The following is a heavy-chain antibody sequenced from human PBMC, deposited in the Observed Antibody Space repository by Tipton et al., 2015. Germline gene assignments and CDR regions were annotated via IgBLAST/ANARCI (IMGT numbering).Heavy chain of an antibody. J-gene: IGHJ4*02. V-gene: IGHV4-31*03. CDR2: IFYTGST. D-gene: IGHD5-24*01. CDR1: GGAITSDGFY. Sequence: LRLSCTVSGGAITSDGFYGSWIRQHPGKGLEWIVYIFYTGSTYYTPSLKSRATLSVDTSKNQFSLKLSSVTAADTAVYYCARDGYNSNYFDYWGQGTLVTVSS. CDR3: ARDGYNSNYFDY.